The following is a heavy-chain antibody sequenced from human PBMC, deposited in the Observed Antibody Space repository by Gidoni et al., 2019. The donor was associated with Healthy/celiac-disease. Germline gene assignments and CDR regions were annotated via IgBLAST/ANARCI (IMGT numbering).Heavy chain of an antibody. D-gene: IGHD1-26*01. CDR1: GGTFSSYA. J-gene: IGHJ6*02. CDR3: ARALVGATLISEAPTYYYYGMDV. CDR2: IIPIFGTA. Sequence: QVQLVQSGAEVKKPGSSVKVSCKASGGTFSSYAISWVRQAPGQGLEWMGGIIPIFGTANYAQKFQGRVTITADESTSTAYMELSSLRSEDTAVYYCARALVGATLISEAPTYYYYGMDVWGQGTTVTVSS. V-gene: IGHV1-69*01.